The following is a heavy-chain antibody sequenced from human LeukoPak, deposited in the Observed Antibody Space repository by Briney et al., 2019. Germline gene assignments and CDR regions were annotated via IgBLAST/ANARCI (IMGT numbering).Heavy chain of an antibody. CDR1: GYTFTSYY. Sequence: ASVKVPRKASGYTFTSYYMHWVRQAPGQGLEWMGIINPSGGSTSYAQKFQGRVTMTRDTSTSTVYMELSSLRSEDTAVYYCARDYGLAFDIWGQGTMVTVSS. CDR2: INPSGGST. V-gene: IGHV1-46*01. CDR3: ARDYGLAFDI. D-gene: IGHD4-17*01. J-gene: IGHJ3*02.